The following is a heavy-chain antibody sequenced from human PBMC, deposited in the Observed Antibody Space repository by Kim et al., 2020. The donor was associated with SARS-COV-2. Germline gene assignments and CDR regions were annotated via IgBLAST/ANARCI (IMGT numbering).Heavy chain of an antibody. CDR3: ARVFYNSGRRNAFDI. V-gene: IGHV3-74*01. Sequence: ADSVKGRVTISRDDDKNTMFLQMNSLRAEDKAVYYCARVFYNSGRRNAFDIWGQGTMVTVSS. D-gene: IGHD3-10*01. J-gene: IGHJ3*02.